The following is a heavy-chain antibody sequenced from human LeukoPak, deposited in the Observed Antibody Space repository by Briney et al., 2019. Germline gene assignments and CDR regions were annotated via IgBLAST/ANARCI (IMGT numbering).Heavy chain of an antibody. CDR1: GLRFRSYA. V-gene: IGHV3-23*01. D-gene: IGHD2-15*01. CDR2: ISDDSSFT. Sequence: PGGSLRLSCVASGLRFRSYAMNWVRQAPGKGLECISTISDDSSFTYYADSVKGRSAISRDDSKNTLYLQVNNLKVEDTAVYYCAKGRCSGVGCDSFHSWGQGALVTVSS. CDR3: AKGRCSGVGCDSFHS. J-gene: IGHJ4*02.